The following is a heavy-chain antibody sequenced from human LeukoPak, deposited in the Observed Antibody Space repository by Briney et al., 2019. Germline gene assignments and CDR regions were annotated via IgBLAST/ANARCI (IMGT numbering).Heavy chain of an antibody. CDR2: ISAYNGNT. D-gene: IGHD3-22*01. CDR3: AREGYYYDSSGTQIDKRFDY. V-gene: IGHV1-18*01. J-gene: IGHJ4*02. CDR1: GYTFTSYG. Sequence: EASVKVSCKASGYTFTSYGISWVRQAPGQGLEWMGWISAYNGNTNYAQKLQGRVTMTTDTSTSTAYMELRSLRSDDTAVYYCAREGYYYDSSGTQIDKRFDYWGQGTLVTVSS.